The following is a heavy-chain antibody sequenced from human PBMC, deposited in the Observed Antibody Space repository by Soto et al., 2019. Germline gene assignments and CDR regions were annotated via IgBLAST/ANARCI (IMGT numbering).Heavy chain of an antibody. V-gene: IGHV4-31*03. J-gene: IGHJ4*02. D-gene: IGHD6-6*01. CDR1: GGSISSGGYY. CDR3: ARDQSIAARAV. Sequence: PSETLSLTCTVSGGSISSGGYYWSWIRQHPGKGLEWIGYIYYSGSTYYNPSLKSRVTISVDTSKNQFSLKLSSVTAADTAVYYCARDQSIAARAVWGQGTQVTVSS. CDR2: IYYSGST.